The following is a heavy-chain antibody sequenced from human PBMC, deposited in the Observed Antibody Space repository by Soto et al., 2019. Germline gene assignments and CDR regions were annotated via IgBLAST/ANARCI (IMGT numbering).Heavy chain of an antibody. V-gene: IGHV3-74*01. J-gene: IGHJ3*01. D-gene: IGHD2-2*01. CDR2: INGDGSST. Sequence: GGSLRLSCAASGFTFSNFWMHWVRQAPGKGPVWVSRINGDGSSTSHADSVKGRFTISRDNAENTLFRQMSGLRAEDTAVYYCARAQLLPDDAFDAWGRGTVVTVSS. CDR3: ARAQLLPDDAFDA. CDR1: GFTFSNFW.